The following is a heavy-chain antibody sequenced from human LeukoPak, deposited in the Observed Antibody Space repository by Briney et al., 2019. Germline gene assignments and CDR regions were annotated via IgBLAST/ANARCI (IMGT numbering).Heavy chain of an antibody. V-gene: IGHV3-30*02. CDR1: GFTFSGYG. D-gene: IGHD3-16*01. CDR3: TRERRGSYYAFES. J-gene: IGHJ4*02. CDR2: IRYDGSDK. Sequence: GGSLRLSCAASGFTFSGYGMHWVRQAPGKGLEWVSFIRYDGSDKYYADSVKGRFTISRDNAKNSVALQLDGLRADDTAVYFCTRERRGSYYAFESWGQGTLVTVSS.